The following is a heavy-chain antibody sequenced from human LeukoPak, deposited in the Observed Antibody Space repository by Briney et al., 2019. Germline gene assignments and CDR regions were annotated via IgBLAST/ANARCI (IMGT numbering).Heavy chain of an antibody. CDR1: GFTFSSYA. D-gene: IGHD6-13*01. CDR2: ISGSGGST. CDR3: AKGYSSSPRLYYFDY. J-gene: IGHJ4*02. Sequence: GGSLRLSCAASGFTFSSYAMSWVRQAPGKGLEWVSAISGSGGSTYYADSVKGRFTISRDNSKNTLYLQMNSLRAEDTAVYYCAKGYSSSPRLYYFDYWGQGTLVTVSS. V-gene: IGHV3-23*01.